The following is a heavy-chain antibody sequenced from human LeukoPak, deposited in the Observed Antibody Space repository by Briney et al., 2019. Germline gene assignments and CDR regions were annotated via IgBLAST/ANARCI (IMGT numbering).Heavy chain of an antibody. Sequence: SETLSLTCTVSGGSINNYYWSWIRQPPGKGLEWIGYIYYSGSTNYNPSLKSRVTISVDTSKNQFSLKLSSVTAADTAVYYCARGRSGIAVAGTVGYYYYMDVWGKGTTVTVSS. CDR2: IYYSGST. V-gene: IGHV4-59*12. CDR3: ARGRSGIAVAGTVGYYYYMDV. CDR1: GGSINNYY. J-gene: IGHJ6*03. D-gene: IGHD6-19*01.